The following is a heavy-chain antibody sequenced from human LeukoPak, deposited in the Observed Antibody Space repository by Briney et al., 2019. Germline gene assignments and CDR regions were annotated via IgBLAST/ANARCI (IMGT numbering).Heavy chain of an antibody. Sequence: ASVTVSCKASGYTFTGYYMHWVRQAPGQGLEWMGWINPNSGGTNYAQKFQGRVTMTRDTSISTAYMELSSLRSEDTAVYYCARGLWQAVVRRRGWFDPWGQGTLVTVSS. CDR3: ARGLWQAVVRRRGWFDP. D-gene: IGHD6-19*01. J-gene: IGHJ5*02. CDR1: GYTFTGYY. CDR2: INPNSGGT. V-gene: IGHV1-2*02.